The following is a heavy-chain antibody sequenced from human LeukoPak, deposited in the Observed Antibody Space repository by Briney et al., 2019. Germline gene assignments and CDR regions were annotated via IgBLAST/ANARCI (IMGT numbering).Heavy chain of an antibody. V-gene: IGHV4-4*07. CDR1: GGSISSHY. CDR3: ARVGPYIEVDP. D-gene: IGHD5-12*01. J-gene: IGHJ5*02. Sequence: SETLSLTCTASGGSISSHYWSWIRQPAGKGLEWIGRIYTSGDTDYNPSLKSRVTISVDTSKNQFSLQLSSLTASDTAVYYCARVGPYIEVDPWGQGTLVIVSS. CDR2: IYTSGDT.